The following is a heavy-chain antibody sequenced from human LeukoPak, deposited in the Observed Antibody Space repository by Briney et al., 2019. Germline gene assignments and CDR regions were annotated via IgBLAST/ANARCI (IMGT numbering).Heavy chain of an antibody. Sequence: PGGSLRLSCAASGFTFSSYAVSWVRQAPGKGLEWVSAIIGSGGYTYYADSVKGRFTISRDNSKNTLSLQMDSLRAEDTAVYYCVKLRGIYLDFDYWGQGTLVTVSS. CDR1: GFTFSSYA. J-gene: IGHJ4*02. CDR2: IIGSGGYT. D-gene: IGHD1-26*01. CDR3: VKLRGIYLDFDY. V-gene: IGHV3-23*01.